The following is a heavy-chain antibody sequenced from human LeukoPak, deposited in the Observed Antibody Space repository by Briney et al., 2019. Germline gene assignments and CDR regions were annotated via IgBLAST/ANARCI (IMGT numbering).Heavy chain of an antibody. CDR3: ARSRAGYSYGSANFDY. CDR2: IIPISGTA. Sequence: SVKVSCKASGGAFSSYAISWVRQAPGQGLEWMGGIIPISGTANYAQKFQGRVTITTDESTSTAYMELSSLRSEDTAVYYCARSRAGYSYGSANFDYWGQGTLVTVSS. D-gene: IGHD5-18*01. J-gene: IGHJ4*02. V-gene: IGHV1-69*05. CDR1: GGAFSSYA.